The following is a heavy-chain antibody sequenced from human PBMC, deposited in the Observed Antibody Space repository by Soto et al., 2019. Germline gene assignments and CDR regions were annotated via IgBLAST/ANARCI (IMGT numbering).Heavy chain of an antibody. Sequence: GGSLRLSCAASGFTFSNAWMNWVRQAPGKGLEWVGRIKSKTDGGTTDYAAPVKGRFTISRDDSKNTLYLQMNSLKTEDTAVYYCTTGYYYDSSGYYQGGMDVWGQGTTVTGSS. V-gene: IGHV3-15*07. CDR3: TTGYYYDSSGYYQGGMDV. CDR2: IKSKTDGGTT. D-gene: IGHD3-22*01. J-gene: IGHJ6*02. CDR1: GFTFSNAW.